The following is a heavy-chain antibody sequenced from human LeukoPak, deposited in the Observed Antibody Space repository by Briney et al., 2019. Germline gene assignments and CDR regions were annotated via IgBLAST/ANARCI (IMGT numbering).Heavy chain of an antibody. D-gene: IGHD7-27*01. V-gene: IGHV3-74*01. CDR2: ISNDESTI. J-gene: IGHJ5*02. CDR1: GFTFSSYS. CDR3: ARDVGT. Sequence: GGSLRLSCAAYGFTFSSYSMNWVRQAPGKGPVWVSLISNDESTIIYADSVKGRFTISRDNAKNTLYLQMSSLRAEDTAVYYCARDVGTWGQGTLVTVSS.